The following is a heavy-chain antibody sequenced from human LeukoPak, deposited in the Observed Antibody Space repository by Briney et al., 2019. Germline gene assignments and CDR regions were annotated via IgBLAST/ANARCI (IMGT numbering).Heavy chain of an antibody. J-gene: IGHJ4*02. CDR2: TSSSSYPI. V-gene: IGHV3-48*01. CDR3: ARGRSSGSYSGEY. CDR1: GFTFSSYS. D-gene: IGHD1-26*01. Sequence: PGGSLRLSCAASGFTFSSYSMNWVRQAPGKGLEWVSYTSSSSYPIYYADSVKGRFTISRDNARNSLYLEMNSLRAEDTAVYYCARGRSSGSYSGEYWGQGTLVTVSS.